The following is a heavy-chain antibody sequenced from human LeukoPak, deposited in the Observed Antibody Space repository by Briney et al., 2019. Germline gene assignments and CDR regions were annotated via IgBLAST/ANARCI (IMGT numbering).Heavy chain of an antibody. CDR1: GFTFSSYG. CDR3: ARGHSSSSSYFDY. Sequence: GGSLRLSCAASGFTFSSYGMHWVRQAPGKGLEWVAFIRYDGSNKYYADSVKGRFTISRDNSKNTLYLQMNSLRAEDTAVYYCARGHSSSSSYFDYWGQGTLVTVSS. CDR2: IRYDGSNK. V-gene: IGHV3-30*02. J-gene: IGHJ4*02. D-gene: IGHD6-6*01.